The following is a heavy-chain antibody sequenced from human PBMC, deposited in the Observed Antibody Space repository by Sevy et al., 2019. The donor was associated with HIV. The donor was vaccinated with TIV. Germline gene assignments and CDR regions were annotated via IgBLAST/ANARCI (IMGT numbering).Heavy chain of an antibody. CDR3: VRILSTSYYNYHALDV. J-gene: IGHJ6*02. D-gene: IGHD2-2*01. CDR1: GYTFTSYD. Sequence: ASVKVSSRASGYTFTSYDIHWVRQTTGQGLEWMGWMSPNSGNTGYALKFQGRVTMTRDTSKGTAYMELSSLRSDDTAVYYCVRILSTSYYNYHALDVWGQGTTVTVSS. V-gene: IGHV1-8*01. CDR2: MSPNSGNT.